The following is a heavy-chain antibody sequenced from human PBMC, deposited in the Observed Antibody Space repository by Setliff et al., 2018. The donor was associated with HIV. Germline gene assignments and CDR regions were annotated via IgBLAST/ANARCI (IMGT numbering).Heavy chain of an antibody. CDR1: SYSITDGNY. J-gene: IGHJ4*02. V-gene: IGHV4-38-2*02. D-gene: IGHD3-10*01. CDR2: IYSTGHT. Sequence: LSLTCLVFSYSITDGNYWGWIRQSPGKGLEWIGSIYSTGHTYYNPSHKRRLTMSVDTAKNRFSLKLTSVTAADTAVYYCARDRALRFSKSPSFNYFDVWGQGALVTVS. CDR3: ARDRALRFSKSPSFNYFDV.